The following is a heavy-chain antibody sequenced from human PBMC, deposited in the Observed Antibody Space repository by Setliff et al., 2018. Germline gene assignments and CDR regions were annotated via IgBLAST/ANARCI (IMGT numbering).Heavy chain of an antibody. CDR3: ARDSLTVVTPLRTFDV. J-gene: IGHJ3*01. Sequence: ASVKVSCKASGYIFNNYGISWVRQAPGQGLEWMGWISVKNGNTNNAQKVQGRVTMTTDKSTSTAYMELRSLRSDDTAVYYCARDSLTVVTPLRTFDVWGQGTMVTVSS. V-gene: IGHV1-18*01. D-gene: IGHD2-21*02. CDR2: ISVKNGNT. CDR1: GYIFNNYG.